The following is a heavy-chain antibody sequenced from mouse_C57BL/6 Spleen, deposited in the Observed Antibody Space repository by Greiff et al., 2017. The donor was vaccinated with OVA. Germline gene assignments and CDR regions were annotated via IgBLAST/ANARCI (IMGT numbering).Heavy chain of an antibody. V-gene: IGHV1-50*01. CDR3: ARRTVVATADY. CDR1: GYTFTSYW. D-gene: IGHD1-1*01. Sequence: QVQLKQPGAELVKPGASVKLSCKDSGYTFTSYWMQWVKQRPGQGLEWIGEIDPSDSYTNYNQKFKGKATLAVDTSSSTAYMQLSSLTSEDSAVYYCARRTVVATADYWGQGTTLTVSS. CDR2: IDPSDSYT. J-gene: IGHJ2*01.